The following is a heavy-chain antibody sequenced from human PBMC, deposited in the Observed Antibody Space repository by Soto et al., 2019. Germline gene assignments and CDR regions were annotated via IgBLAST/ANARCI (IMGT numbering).Heavy chain of an antibody. V-gene: IGHV4-30-4*01. CDR1: GDSISTVDYF. D-gene: IGHD2-15*01. CDR2: IYKSATT. Sequence: SETLSLICSVSGDSISTVDYFWAWIRQPPGQALEYIGYIYKSATTYYNPSFEGRVAISLDTSKSHFSLNVTSVTAADTAVYFCARARYCLTASCFPNWFDSWGEGNLVTVCS. CDR3: ARARYCLTASCFPNWFDS. J-gene: IGHJ5*01.